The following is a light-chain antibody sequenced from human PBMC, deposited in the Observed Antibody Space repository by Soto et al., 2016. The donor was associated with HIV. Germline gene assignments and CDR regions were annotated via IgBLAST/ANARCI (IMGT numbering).Light chain of an antibody. CDR1: DIGSKS. CDR3: QVWDSSSDHWV. CDR2: DDD. J-gene: IGLJ3*02. V-gene: IGLV3-21*03. Sequence: SYVQPQPPSVSVAPGKTARITCGGNDIGSKSVHWYQQKPGQAPVLVVYDDDDRPSGIPERFSGSSSGNTATLTISRVEIGDEADYYCQVWDSSSDHWVFGGGTKLTVL.